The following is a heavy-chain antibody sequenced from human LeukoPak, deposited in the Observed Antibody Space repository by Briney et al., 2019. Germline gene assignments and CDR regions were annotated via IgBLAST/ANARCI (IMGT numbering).Heavy chain of an antibody. CDR1: GFTFSSYG. J-gene: IGHJ4*02. V-gene: IGHV3-30*03. CDR3: ARSGSSGYYGGY. Sequence: PGRSLRLSCAASGFTFSSYGMHWVRQAPGKGLEWVAVISYDGSNKYYADSVKGRFTISRDNSKNTLYLQMNSLRAEDTAVYYCARSGSSGYYGGYWGQGTLVTVSS. CDR2: ISYDGSNK. D-gene: IGHD3-22*01.